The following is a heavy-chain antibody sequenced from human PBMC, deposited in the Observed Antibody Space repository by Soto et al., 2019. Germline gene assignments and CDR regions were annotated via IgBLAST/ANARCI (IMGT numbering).Heavy chain of an antibody. D-gene: IGHD4-17*01. Sequence: QVQLVESGGGVVQPGRSLRLSCAASGFTFSSYGMHWVRQAPGKGLEWVAVISYDGSNKYYADSVKGRFTISRDNSKNTLYLQMTSLRAEGTAVYYCAKAHGDYEGGFDYWGQGTLVSVSS. CDR2: ISYDGSNK. CDR1: GFTFSSYG. J-gene: IGHJ4*02. CDR3: AKAHGDYEGGFDY. V-gene: IGHV3-30*18.